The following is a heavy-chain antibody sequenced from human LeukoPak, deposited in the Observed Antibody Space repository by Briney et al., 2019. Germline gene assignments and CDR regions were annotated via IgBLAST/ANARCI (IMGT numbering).Heavy chain of an antibody. CDR2: ISGSGGST. Sequence: GGSLRLSCAASGFTFSSYAMSWVRQGPGKGLEWVSAISGSGGSTYYADSVKGRFTISRDNSKNTLYLQMNSLRAEDTAVYYCAKDRVYDYVWGSIDAFDIWGQGTMVTVSS. CDR1: GFTFSSYA. V-gene: IGHV3-23*01. D-gene: IGHD3-16*01. J-gene: IGHJ3*02. CDR3: AKDRVYDYVWGSIDAFDI.